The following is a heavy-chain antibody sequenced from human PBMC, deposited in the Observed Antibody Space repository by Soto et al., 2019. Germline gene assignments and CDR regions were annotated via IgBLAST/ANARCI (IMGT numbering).Heavy chain of an antibody. CDR2: IYYSGNT. D-gene: IGHD3-16*01. CDR3: AREGGESSDGLYYFDS. CDR1: GGSTSSDNY. Sequence: SETLSLTCTVSGGSTSSDNYWRWIRQPPGKGLEWIGHIYYSGNTDYNPSLKSRLAISIDTSKNQFSLKLSSVTAADTAVYFCAREGGESSDGLYYFDSWGQGSLVTVSS. V-gene: IGHV4-30-4*01. J-gene: IGHJ4*02.